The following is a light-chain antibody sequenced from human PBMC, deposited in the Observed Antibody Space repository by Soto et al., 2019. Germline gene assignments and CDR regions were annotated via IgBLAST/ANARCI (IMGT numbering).Light chain of an antibody. J-gene: IGKJ3*01. Sequence: DIQMTQSPSSLSASVGDRVTITCRASQSISSYLNWYQQRPGIAPNLLIYAASSLQSGVPSRFSGSGSGADFTLTSSSLQPEDFATYYCQQSYSGPFTFGPGTKVDI. CDR3: QQSYSGPFT. CDR2: AAS. V-gene: IGKV1-39*01. CDR1: QSISSY.